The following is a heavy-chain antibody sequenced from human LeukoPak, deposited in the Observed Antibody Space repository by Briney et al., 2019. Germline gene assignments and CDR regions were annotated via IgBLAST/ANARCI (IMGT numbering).Heavy chain of an antibody. D-gene: IGHD6-19*01. CDR1: GYTFTSYY. Sequence: ASVKVSCKASGYTFTSYYMHWVRQAPGQGVEWMGIINPSGGSTSYAQKFQGRVTMTRDTSTCTVYMALSSLRSEDTAVYYCATGSSGWYGGVLDYWGQGTLVTVSS. J-gene: IGHJ4*02. V-gene: IGHV1-46*01. CDR2: INPSGGST. CDR3: ATGSSGWYGGVLDY.